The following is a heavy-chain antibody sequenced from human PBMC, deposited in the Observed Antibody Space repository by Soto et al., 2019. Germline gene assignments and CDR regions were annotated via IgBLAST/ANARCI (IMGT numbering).Heavy chain of an antibody. D-gene: IGHD5-18*01. CDR2: ISYDGSNK. CDR1: GFSFSSYG. CDR3: AKELDTAMAYYYYGMDV. J-gene: IGHJ6*02. V-gene: IGHV3-30*18. Sequence: WGSLRLSCAASGFSFSSYGMHWVRQAPGKGLEWVAVISYDGSNKYYADSVKGRFTISRDNSKNTLYLQMNSLRAEDTAVYYCAKELDTAMAYYYYGMDVWGQGTTVTVSS.